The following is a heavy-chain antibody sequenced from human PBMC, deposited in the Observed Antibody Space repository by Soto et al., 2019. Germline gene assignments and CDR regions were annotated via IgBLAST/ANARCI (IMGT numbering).Heavy chain of an antibody. J-gene: IGHJ4*02. CDR3: ARGGYSSSSPFDY. Sequence: ETLSLTCTVSGGSISSYYWSWIRQPPGKGLEWIGYIYYSGSTNYNPSLKSRVTISVDTSKNQFSLKLSSVTAADTAVYYCARGGYSSSSPFDYWGQGTLVTVSS. CDR1: GGSISSYY. V-gene: IGHV4-59*01. CDR2: IYYSGST. D-gene: IGHD6-6*01.